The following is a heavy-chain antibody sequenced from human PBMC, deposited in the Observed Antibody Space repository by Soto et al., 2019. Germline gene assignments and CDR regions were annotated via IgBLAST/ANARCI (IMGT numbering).Heavy chain of an antibody. CDR2: ISSSGSSI. Sequence: GGSLRLSCAASGFTFSDYYMSWIRQAPGKGLEWVSYISSSGSSIDYADAVKGRFTISRDNAKNSLYLQMNSLRAEDKAVYYCARGGGYSRSWYDYYYYYYMDVWGKGTTVTVSS. D-gene: IGHD6-13*01. J-gene: IGHJ6*03. CDR3: ARGGGYSRSWYDYYYYYYMDV. CDR1: GFTFSDYY. V-gene: IGHV3-11*01.